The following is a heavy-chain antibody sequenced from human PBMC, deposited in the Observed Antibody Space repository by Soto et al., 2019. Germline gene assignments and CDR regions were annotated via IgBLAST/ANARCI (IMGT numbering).Heavy chain of an antibody. Sequence: GASVKVSCKASGYTFTGYNMHWVRQAPGQGLEWMGWITPNSGATKYAQRFQGRVTMTRDTTIDTAYMDLSRLTSDDTAVYYCATSLITKYRSEPLGDYWGQGTLVPLS. J-gene: IGHJ4*01. CDR1: GYTFTGYN. CDR3: ATSLITKYRSEPLGDY. V-gene: IGHV1-2*02. CDR2: ITPNSGAT. D-gene: IGHD1-20*01.